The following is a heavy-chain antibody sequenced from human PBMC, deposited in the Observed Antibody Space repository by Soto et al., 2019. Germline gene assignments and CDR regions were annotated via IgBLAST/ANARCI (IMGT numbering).Heavy chain of an antibody. D-gene: IGHD3-16*01. J-gene: IGHJ4*02. CDR3: ARLILIVPSETFDY. Sequence: QVQLVQSGAEVKKPGASVKVSCKASGSTFTGYYMHWVRQAPGQGLEWMGWINPNSGGTNYAQKSQVSVTMTRDTSISTADRGLSRLRLDDTAVYCCARLILIVPSETFDYWCQGTLVAVSS. V-gene: IGHV1-2*02. CDR1: GSTFTGYY. CDR2: INPNSGGT.